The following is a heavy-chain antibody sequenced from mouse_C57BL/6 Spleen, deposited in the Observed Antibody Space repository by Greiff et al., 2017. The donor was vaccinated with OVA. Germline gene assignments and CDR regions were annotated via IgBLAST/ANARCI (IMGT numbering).Heavy chain of an antibody. CDR3: TVGNPFAY. J-gene: IGHJ3*01. CDR1: GFNIKDDY. CDR2: IDPENGDT. V-gene: IGHV14-4*01. D-gene: IGHD2-1*01. Sequence: VQLKQSGAELVRPGASVKLSCTASGFNIKDDYMHWVKQRPEQGLEWIGWIDPENGDTEYASKFQGKATITADTSSNTAYLQLSSLTSEDTAVYYCTVGNPFAYWGQGTLVTVSA.